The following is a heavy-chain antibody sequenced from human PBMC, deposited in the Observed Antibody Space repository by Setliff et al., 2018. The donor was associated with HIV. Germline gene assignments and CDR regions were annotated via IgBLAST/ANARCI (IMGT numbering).Heavy chain of an antibody. CDR2: IIPIFGTA. CDR1: GGTFSSYA. J-gene: IGHJ4*02. CDR3: ATDRTQTGINMVRGRIVDPARYPLDY. V-gene: IGHV1-69*05. D-gene: IGHD3-10*01. Sequence: ASVKVSCKASGGTFSSYAISWVRQAPGQGLEWMGGIIPIFGTANYAQKFQGRVTMTTDTSTSTAYVELRSLRSDDTAVYYCATDRTQTGINMVRGRIVDPARYPLDYWGQGTLVTVSS.